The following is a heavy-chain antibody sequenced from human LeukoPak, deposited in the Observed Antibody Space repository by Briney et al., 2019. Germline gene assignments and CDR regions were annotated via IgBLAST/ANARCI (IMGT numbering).Heavy chain of an antibody. J-gene: IGHJ4*02. CDR3: ARHEFRYTSSSRVDY. V-gene: IGHV4-38-2*01. CDR1: GYSISSGYY. Sequence: SETLSLTCAVSGYSISSGYYWGWIRQPPGQGLEWIGSIYHSGSTYYNPSLKSRVTISVDTSKNQFSLKLSSVTAADTAEDHGARHEFRYTSSSRVDYWGQGTLVSVSS. D-gene: IGHD6-6*01. CDR2: IYHSGST.